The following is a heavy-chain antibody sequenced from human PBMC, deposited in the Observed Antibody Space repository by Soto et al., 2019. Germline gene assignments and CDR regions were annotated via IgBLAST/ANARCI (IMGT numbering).Heavy chain of an antibody. Sequence: EVQLLESGGGLVQPGGSLRLSCAASGFTFSSYAMSWVHQAPGKGLEWVSAISGSGGSTYYADSVKGRFTISRDNSKNTLYLQMNSLRAEDTAVYYCAKCITTHYDILTGYGEGFDPWGQGTLVTVSS. CDR1: GFTFSSYA. V-gene: IGHV3-23*01. CDR3: AKCITTHYDILTGYGEGFDP. D-gene: IGHD3-9*01. J-gene: IGHJ5*02. CDR2: ISGSGGST.